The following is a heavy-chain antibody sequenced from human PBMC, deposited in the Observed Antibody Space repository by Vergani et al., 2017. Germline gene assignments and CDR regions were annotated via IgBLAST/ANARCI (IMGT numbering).Heavy chain of an antibody. CDR2: IYTSGST. CDR1: GGSISRYY. D-gene: IGHD6-19*01. V-gene: IGHV4-4*07. Sequence: QVQLQEAGPGLVKPSETLSLTCTVSGGSISRYYWGWIRQRAGKGLEWIGRIYTSGSTNYNPSLKSRVTMSVDTSKNQFSLKLSSVTAADTAVYYFARDPIAVAGTVYDYWGQGTLVTVSS. CDR3: ARDPIAVAGTVYDY. J-gene: IGHJ4*02.